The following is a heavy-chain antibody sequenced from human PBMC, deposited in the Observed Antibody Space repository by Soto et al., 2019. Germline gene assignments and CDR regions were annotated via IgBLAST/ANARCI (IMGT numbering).Heavy chain of an antibody. V-gene: IGHV3-30*04. CDR2: ISYEGSEI. CDR1: GFTFSDYA. CDR3: ARTYYDFWSGFSD. J-gene: IGHJ4*02. Sequence: QVRLEESGGRVVQPGTSLRLSCAASGFTFSDYAMHWIRQAPGKGLEWLAVISYEGSEIYYSDSVKGRFTISRDNTMNTVYLQMSSWGRDDTAVYYCARTYYDFWSGFSDWGQGALVTVSS. D-gene: IGHD3-3*01.